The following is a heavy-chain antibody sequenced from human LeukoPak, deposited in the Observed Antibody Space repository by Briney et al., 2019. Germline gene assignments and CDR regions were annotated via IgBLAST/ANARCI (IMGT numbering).Heavy chain of an antibody. V-gene: IGHV3-7*01. Sequence: GGSLRLSCAASGFTFSSYWMSWVRQAPGKGLEWVANINQDGSGKYYVDSVKGRFTISRDNAKNSLYLQMNSLRAEDTAVYYCAREVVVAARGGAFDIWGQGTMVTVSS. CDR2: INQDGSGK. CDR3: AREVVVAARGGAFDI. J-gene: IGHJ3*02. CDR1: GFTFSSYW. D-gene: IGHD2-15*01.